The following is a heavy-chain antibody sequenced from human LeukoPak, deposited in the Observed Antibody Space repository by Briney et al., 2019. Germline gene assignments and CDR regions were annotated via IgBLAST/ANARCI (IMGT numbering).Heavy chain of an antibody. Sequence: PGGSLRLSCAASGFTVSSNYMSWVRQAPGKGLEWVSVIYSGGSTYYADSVKGRFTISRDNAKNSLYLQMNSLRAEDTALYYCAKGLRYFDWLSGMDVWGQGTTVTVSS. CDR2: IYSGGST. CDR1: GFTVSSNY. J-gene: IGHJ6*02. D-gene: IGHD3-9*01. CDR3: AKGLRYFDWLSGMDV. V-gene: IGHV3-53*05.